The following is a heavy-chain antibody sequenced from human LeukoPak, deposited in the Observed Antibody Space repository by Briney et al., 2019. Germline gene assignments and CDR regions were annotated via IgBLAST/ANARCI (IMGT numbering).Heavy chain of an antibody. Sequence: SETLSLTCTVSGGSISNYYWIWIRQPPGKGLEWIGYIYYSGSTNYNPSLKSRVTISVDTSKNQFSLKLSSVTAADTAVYYCARGPYDSSGYYYEVDYWGQGTLVTVSS. D-gene: IGHD3-22*01. J-gene: IGHJ4*02. CDR2: IYYSGST. CDR1: GGSISNYY. V-gene: IGHV4-59*01. CDR3: ARGPYDSSGYYYEVDY.